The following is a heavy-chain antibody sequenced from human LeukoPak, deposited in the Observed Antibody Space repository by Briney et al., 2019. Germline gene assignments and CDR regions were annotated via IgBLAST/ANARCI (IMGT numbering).Heavy chain of an antibody. CDR3: ARDHAYRADY. CDR2: INQDESKK. J-gene: IGHJ4*02. D-gene: IGHD2-2*01. V-gene: IGHV3-7*01. CDR1: GFTFSNDW. Sequence: PGGSLRLSCAASGFTFSNDWMCWVRQAPGKGLEWVANINQDESKKYCADSVKGRFTISRDNAKNSLYLQMSSLTAEDTAIYYCARDHAYRADYWGQGTLVTVSS.